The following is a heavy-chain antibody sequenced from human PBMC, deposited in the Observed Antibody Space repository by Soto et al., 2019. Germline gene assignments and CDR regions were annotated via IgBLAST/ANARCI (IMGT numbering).Heavy chain of an antibody. CDR2: ISAYNGNT. D-gene: IGHD2-15*01. CDR1: GYTFTSYG. V-gene: IGHV1-18*01. J-gene: IGHJ5*02. CDR3: ARDPGVVVAATIRWFDP. Sequence: GASVKGSRKGSGYTFTSYGISWVRQAPGQGLEWMGWISAYNGNTNYAQKLQGRVTMTTDTSTSTAYMELRSLRSDDTAVYYCARDPGVVVAATIRWFDPWGQGTLVTVSS.